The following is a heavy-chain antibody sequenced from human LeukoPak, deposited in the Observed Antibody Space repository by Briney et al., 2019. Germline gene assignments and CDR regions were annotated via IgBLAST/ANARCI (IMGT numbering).Heavy chain of an antibody. CDR1: GFTFSSYS. V-gene: IGHV3-21*01. CDR2: ISSSSSCI. D-gene: IGHD5-24*01. J-gene: IGHJ4*02. CDR3: ARAAGEMATIRY. Sequence: KPGGSLRLSCAASGFTFSSYSMNWVRQAPGKGLEWVSSISSSSSCIYYADSVKGRFTISRDNAKNSLYLQMNSLRAEDTAVYYCARAAGEMATIRYWGQGTLVTVSS.